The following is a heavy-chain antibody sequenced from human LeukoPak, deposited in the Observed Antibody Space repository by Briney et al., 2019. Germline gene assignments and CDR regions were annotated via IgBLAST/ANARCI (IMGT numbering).Heavy chain of an antibody. CDR3: TSSGMTTVTLSGVEYYYYYMDV. CDR2: ISSSGSTI. V-gene: IGHV3-48*03. D-gene: IGHD4-11*01. J-gene: IGHJ6*03. Sequence: GGSLRLSCAASGFTFSSYEMNWVRQAPGKGLEWVSYISSSGSTIYYADSVKGRFTISRDNAKNSLYLQMNSLKTEDTAVYYCTSSGMTTVTLSGVEYYYYYMDVWGKGTTVTISS. CDR1: GFTFSSYE.